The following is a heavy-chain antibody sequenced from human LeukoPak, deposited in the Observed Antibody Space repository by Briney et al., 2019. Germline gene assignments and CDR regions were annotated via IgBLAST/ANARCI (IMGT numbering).Heavy chain of an antibody. J-gene: IGHJ2*01. V-gene: IGHV3-23*01. Sequence: GGSLRLSCVASGFTFSGFAMIWVRQAPGKGLQWVSAISGPSSHTYYADSVRGRFTISRDNSRNTLYLQMNSLTVEDTAVYYCAGSPGIAAAGPDWYFDLWGRGTLVTVSS. CDR2: ISGPSSHT. CDR3: AGSPGIAAAGPDWYFDL. D-gene: IGHD6-13*01. CDR1: GFTFSGFA.